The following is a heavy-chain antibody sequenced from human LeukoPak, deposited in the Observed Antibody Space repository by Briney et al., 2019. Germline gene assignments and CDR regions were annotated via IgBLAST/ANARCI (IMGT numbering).Heavy chain of an antibody. D-gene: IGHD3-22*01. J-gene: IGHJ3*02. CDR3: ARLTMIAHLNAFDI. CDR2: IYYSGST. V-gene: IGHV4-31*03. CDR1: GGSISSGGYY. Sequence: NASETLSLTCTVSGGSISSGGYYWSWIRQHPGKGLEWIGYIYYSGSTYYNPSLKGRVTISVDTSKNQFSLKLSSVTAADTAVYYCARLTMIAHLNAFDIWGQGTMVTVSS.